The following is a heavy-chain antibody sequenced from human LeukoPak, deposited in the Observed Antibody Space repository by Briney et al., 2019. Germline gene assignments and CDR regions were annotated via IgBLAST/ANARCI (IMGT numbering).Heavy chain of an antibody. V-gene: IGHV3-33*01. CDR2: IWCDGSNK. Sequence: GGSLRLSCAASGFTFSSYGTHWVRQAPGKGLEWVAVIWCDGSNKYYADSVKGRFTISRDNSKNTLYLQMNSLRAEDTAVYYCAREGTAAAGKRRASQFDYWGQGTLVTVSS. CDR3: AREGTAAAGKRRASQFDY. CDR1: GFTFSSYG. J-gene: IGHJ4*02. D-gene: IGHD6-13*01.